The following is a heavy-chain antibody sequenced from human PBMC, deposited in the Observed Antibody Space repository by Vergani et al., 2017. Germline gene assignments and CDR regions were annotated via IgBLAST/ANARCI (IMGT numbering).Heavy chain of an antibody. CDR2: ISGSGGST. V-gene: IGHV3-23*04. D-gene: IGHD3-22*01. Sequence: EVQLVESGGGLVQPGGSLRLSCAASGFTFSSYAMSWVRQAPGKGLEWVSAISGSGGSTYYADSVKGRFTISRDNSKNTLYLQMNSLRAEDTAVYYCAKDGDADYYDSSGYPYYFDYWGQGTLVTVSS. J-gene: IGHJ4*02. CDR3: AKDGDADYYDSSGYPYYFDY. CDR1: GFTFSSYA.